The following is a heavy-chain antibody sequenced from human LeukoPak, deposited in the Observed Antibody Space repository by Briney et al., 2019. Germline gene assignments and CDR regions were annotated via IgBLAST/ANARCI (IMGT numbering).Heavy chain of an antibody. CDR2: INHSGST. J-gene: IGHJ4*02. CDR1: GGSFSDYY. CDR3: ASRYTYYYGSGSYHY. Sequence: PSETLSLTCAVYGGSFSDYYWSWIRQPPGKGLEWIGEINHSGSTNYNPSLKSRVTISVDTSKNQFSLKLSSVTAADTAVYYCASRYTYYYGSGSYHYWGQGTLVTVSS. D-gene: IGHD3-10*01. V-gene: IGHV4-34*01.